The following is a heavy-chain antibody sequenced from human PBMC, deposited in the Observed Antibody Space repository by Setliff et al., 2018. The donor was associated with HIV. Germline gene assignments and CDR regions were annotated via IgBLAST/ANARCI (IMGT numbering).Heavy chain of an antibody. CDR1: GGTFSSYA. D-gene: IGHD6-25*01. J-gene: IGHJ6*02. Sequence: SVKVSCKASGGTFSSYAISWVRQAPGQGLEWMGGIIPIFGTANYAQKFQGRVTITTDESTSTAYMELSSLRSEDTAVYYCAKGAATILLSYYGMDVWGQGTTVTVSS. CDR2: IIPIFGTA. CDR3: AKGAATILLSYYGMDV. V-gene: IGHV1-69*05.